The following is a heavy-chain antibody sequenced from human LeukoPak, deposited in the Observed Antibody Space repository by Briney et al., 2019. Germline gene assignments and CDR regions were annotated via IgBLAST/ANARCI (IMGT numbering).Heavy chain of an antibody. V-gene: IGHV3-23*01. CDR2: ISGSGGNT. J-gene: IGHJ6*02. D-gene: IGHD3-3*01. CDR1: GFTFSSYA. Sequence: PGGSLRLSCAASGFTFSSYAMSRVRQAPGKGLEWVSAISGSGGNTYYADSVKGRFTISRDNSKNTLYLQMNSLRAEDTAVYYCAKGCGYYNFWSSCLDGMDVWGQGTTVTVSS. CDR3: AKGCGYYNFWSSCLDGMDV.